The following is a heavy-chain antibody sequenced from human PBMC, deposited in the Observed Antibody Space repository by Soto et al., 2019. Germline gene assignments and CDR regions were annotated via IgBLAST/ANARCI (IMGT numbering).Heavy chain of an antibody. J-gene: IGHJ4*02. D-gene: IGHD3-10*01. Sequence: PSETLSLTCTVSGGSISSGGYYWSWIRQHPGKGLEWIGYIYYSGSTYYNPSLKSRVTISVDTSKNQFSLKLSSVTAADTAVYYCARGYGSGSSPWDYWGQGTLVTVSS. V-gene: IGHV4-31*03. CDR1: GGSISSGGYY. CDR2: IYYSGST. CDR3: ARGYGSGSSPWDY.